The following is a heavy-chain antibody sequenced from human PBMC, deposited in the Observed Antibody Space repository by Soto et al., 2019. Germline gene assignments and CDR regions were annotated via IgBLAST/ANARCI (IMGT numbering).Heavy chain of an antibody. CDR1: EFPFSNYG. CDR2: ISYDGSNK. V-gene: IGHV3-30*03. J-gene: IGHJ4*02. CDR3: AGGQYYFDY. D-gene: IGHD2-15*01. Sequence: QVQLVESGGGVVQPGRSLRLSCAASEFPFSNYGMHWVRQAPGKGLEWVAHISYDGSNKHYADSVKGRFTISRDNSKNVLFLQMSSLRTEDTAVYYCAGGQYYFDYCGQGTRVSVSS.